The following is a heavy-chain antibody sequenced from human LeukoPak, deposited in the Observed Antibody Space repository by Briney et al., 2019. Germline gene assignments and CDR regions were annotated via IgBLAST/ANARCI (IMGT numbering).Heavy chain of an antibody. CDR3: ASSRRWDYYFDY. D-gene: IGHD1-26*01. J-gene: IGHJ4*02. Sequence: PGGSLRLSCAASGSTFSSYWMHWVRQAPGKGLVWVSHINSDGSSTSYADSVKGRFTISRDNAKNTLYLQMNSLRAEDTAVYYCASSRRWDYYFDYWGQGTLVTVSS. CDR2: INSDGSST. CDR1: GSTFSSYW. V-gene: IGHV3-74*01.